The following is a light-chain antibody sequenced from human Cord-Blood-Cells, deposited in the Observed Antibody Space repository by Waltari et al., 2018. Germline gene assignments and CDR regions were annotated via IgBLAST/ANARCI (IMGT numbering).Light chain of an antibody. CDR3: SSYAGSNNLV. CDR2: EVS. Sequence: QSALTQPPSASGSPGQSVTISCPGTSSYVGGYYNVSWHQQHPATAPKLMIYEVSKRPSGVAVRFSGSKSGNTAPLTVSGLQAEDEADYYCSSYAGSNNLVFGGGTKLTVL. CDR1: SSYVGGYYN. J-gene: IGLJ2*01. V-gene: IGLV2-8*01.